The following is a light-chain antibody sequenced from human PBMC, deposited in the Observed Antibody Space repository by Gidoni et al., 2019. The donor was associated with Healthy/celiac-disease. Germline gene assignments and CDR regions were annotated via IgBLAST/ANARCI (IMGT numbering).Light chain of an antibody. Sequence: DIQMTKSPSTLSASVGDRVTITCRASKSISSWLAWYQQKPGKAPKLLSYKASSVERGVPSRFSGSGSGTEFTLTISSLQPDDFATYYCQQYNSYWTFGQGTKVEIK. V-gene: IGKV1-5*03. CDR1: KSISSW. CDR3: QQYNSYWT. CDR2: KAS. J-gene: IGKJ1*01.